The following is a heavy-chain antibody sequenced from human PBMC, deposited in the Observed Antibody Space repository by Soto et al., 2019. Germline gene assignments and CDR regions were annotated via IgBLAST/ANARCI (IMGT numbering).Heavy chain of an antibody. Sequence: GGSLRLSCAASGFAFSNYAMSWVRQAPGKGLEWVSGIGGRGTSSYYADSVKGRFAISRDNSYNTLFLQLHSLRAEDTAVYYCAKSRYADSSGDYYDFWGQGTRVTVSS. D-gene: IGHD3-22*01. CDR3: AKSRYADSSGDYYDF. J-gene: IGHJ4*02. CDR2: IGGRGTSS. V-gene: IGHV3-23*01. CDR1: GFAFSNYA.